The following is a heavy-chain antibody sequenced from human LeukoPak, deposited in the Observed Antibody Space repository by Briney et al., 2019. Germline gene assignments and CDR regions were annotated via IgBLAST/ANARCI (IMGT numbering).Heavy chain of an antibody. CDR3: ARARITVFRGVIWYFDL. Sequence: SETLSLTCTVSGGSISNGGYYWNWIRQHPGKDLEWIGYIYYGGSTYYNPSLKSPVTISVDTSKNQFSLKLSSVTAADTAVYYCARARITVFRGVIWYFDLWGRGTLVTVSS. V-gene: IGHV4-31*01. CDR2: IYYGGST. D-gene: IGHD3-10*01. J-gene: IGHJ2*01. CDR1: GGSISNGGYY.